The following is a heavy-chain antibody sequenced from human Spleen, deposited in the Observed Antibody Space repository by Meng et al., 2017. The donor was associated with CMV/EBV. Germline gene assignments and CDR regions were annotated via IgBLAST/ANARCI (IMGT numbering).Heavy chain of an antibody. J-gene: IGHJ4*02. Sequence: SETLSLTCAVYGGSFSDYYWSWIRQPPGKGLEWIGEINHSGSTNYNPSLKSRLTISVDTSKNQFSLNLTSVTAADTAVYYCARDSTPPFDFWGQGTLVTVSS. CDR2: INHSGST. V-gene: IGHV4-34*01. D-gene: IGHD5-18*01. CDR3: ARDSTPPFDF. CDR1: GGSFSDYY.